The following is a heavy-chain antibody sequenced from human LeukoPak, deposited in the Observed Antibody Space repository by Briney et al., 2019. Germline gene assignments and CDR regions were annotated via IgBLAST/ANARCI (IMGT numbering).Heavy chain of an antibody. CDR1: GFIFSSYG. D-gene: IGHD6-19*01. CDR3: ARDELAVAKKGFLDS. V-gene: IGHV3-33*01. CDR2: IWYDGSNK. Sequence: GGSLRLSRAASGFIFSSYGMHWVRQAPGKGLEWVAVIWYDGSNKYYADSVKGRFTISRDNSKNTLYLQVNSLRAEDTAVYYCARDELAVAKKGFLDSWGQGTLVTVSS. J-gene: IGHJ4*02.